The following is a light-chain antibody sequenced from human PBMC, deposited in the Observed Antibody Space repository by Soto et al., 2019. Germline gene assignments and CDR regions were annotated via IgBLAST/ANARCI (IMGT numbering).Light chain of an antibody. J-gene: IGLJ1*01. Sequence: QSVLTQPASVSGSPGQSITISCTATGSDVGGYNYVSWYQQYPGKAPKLMIYDVTNRPSGVSNRFSGSKSGNTAALIIFGLQAEDEADYYCCSYTSSSTYVFGTGTKLTVL. V-gene: IGLV2-14*01. CDR3: CSYTSSSTYV. CDR2: DVT. CDR1: GSDVGGYNY.